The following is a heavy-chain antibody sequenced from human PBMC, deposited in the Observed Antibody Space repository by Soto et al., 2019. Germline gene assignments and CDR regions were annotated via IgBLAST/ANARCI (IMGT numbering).Heavy chain of an antibody. D-gene: IGHD6-13*01. CDR3: VRAYSGIPPLGFYP. CDR1: GGSISSGGYS. Sequence: QLQLQESGSGLVKPSQTLSLTCAVSGGSISSGGYSWSWIQQPPGKGLEWIGYIYHSGSTYYNPSLKSRVTISLDRSKNQFSLKLSSVTVADTAVYYCVRAYSGIPPLGFYPWGQGTLVTVSS. V-gene: IGHV4-30-2*01. CDR2: IYHSGST. J-gene: IGHJ5*02.